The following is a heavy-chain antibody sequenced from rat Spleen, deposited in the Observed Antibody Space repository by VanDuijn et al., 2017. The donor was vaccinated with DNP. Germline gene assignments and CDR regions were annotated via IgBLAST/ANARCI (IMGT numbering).Heavy chain of an antibody. J-gene: IGHJ4*01. CDR1: GFTFSDYY. CDR3: TTTSSSYVYYAMDA. V-gene: IGHV5-27*01. Sequence: EVQLVESGGGLVQPGRSLKLSCAASGFTFSDYYMAWVRQAPTKGLEWVASISPSGGSTYYRDSVKGRFTISRDNAKSTLYLQMDSLRSEDTATYYCTTTSSSYVYYAMDAWGQGTSVTVSS. D-gene: IGHD1-2*01. CDR2: ISPSGGST.